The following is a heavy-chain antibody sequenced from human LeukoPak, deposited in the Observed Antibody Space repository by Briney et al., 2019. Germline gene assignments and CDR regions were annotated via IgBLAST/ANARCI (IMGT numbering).Heavy chain of an antibody. CDR1: GGSISSGGYS. Sequence: SETLSLTCAVSGGSISSGGYSWSWIRQPPGKGLEWIGYIYHSGSTYYNPSLKSRVTISVDRSKNQFSLKLSSVTAADTAVYYCARSSVHYDSWNGDAFDIWGQGTMVTVSS. J-gene: IGHJ3*02. V-gene: IGHV4-30-2*01. CDR2: IYHSGST. D-gene: IGHD3-3*01. CDR3: ARSSVHYDSWNGDAFDI.